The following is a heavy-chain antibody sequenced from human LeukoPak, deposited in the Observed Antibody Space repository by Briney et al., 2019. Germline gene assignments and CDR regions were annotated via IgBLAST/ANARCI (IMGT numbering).Heavy chain of an antibody. CDR1: GYRFTSYW. V-gene: IGHV5-51*01. CDR3: AKPAYDVLTGTPSSVRKNWFDS. CDR2: IYPGDSAT. D-gene: IGHD3-9*01. Sequence: GESLKLSCKGSGYRFTSYWIGWVRQMPGKGLEWMGLIYPGDSATRYSPSFQGQVTMSADKSITTAYLQWTSLKVSDTAFYYCAKPAYDVLTGTPSSVRKNWFDSWGQGTLVTVSS. J-gene: IGHJ5*01.